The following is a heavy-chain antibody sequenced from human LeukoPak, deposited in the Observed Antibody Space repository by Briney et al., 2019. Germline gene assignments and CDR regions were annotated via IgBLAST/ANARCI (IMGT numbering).Heavy chain of an antibody. CDR1: GYTFTTYD. CDR2: MNPNSGNT. J-gene: IGHJ4*02. CDR3: AREIGPRQLHLWGSAFDY. D-gene: IGHD5-18*01. Sequence: ASVKVSCTASGYTFTTYDINWVRQASGQGLEWMGWMNPNSGNTGNAQKFQGRVTFTRDTSMNTAYMELSSLRSEDTAMYYCAREIGPRQLHLWGSAFDYWGQGTLVTVSS. V-gene: IGHV1-8*01.